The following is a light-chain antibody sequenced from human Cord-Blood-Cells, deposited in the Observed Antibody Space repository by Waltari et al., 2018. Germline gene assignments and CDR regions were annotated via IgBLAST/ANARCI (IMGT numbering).Light chain of an antibody. CDR1: QSVSIN. V-gene: IGKV3-15*01. J-gene: IGKJ4*01. CDR2: GAS. Sequence: EIVMTQSPATLSVSPGERATLSCRASQSVSINLAWYQQKPGQAPRLLIYGASTRATGIPARFSGSGSGTEFTLTISSLQSEDFAVYYCQQYNNWPHLTFGGGTKVEIK. CDR3: QQYNNWPHLT.